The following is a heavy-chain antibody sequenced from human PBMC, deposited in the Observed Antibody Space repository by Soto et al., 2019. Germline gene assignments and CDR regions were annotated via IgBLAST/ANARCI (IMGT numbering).Heavy chain of an antibody. CDR2: ISCCGGSA. CDR3: AGSLSSWYFSYIMDV. CDR1: GFNFKKFA. Sequence: EVQLLESGGGVVQPGGSLRLSCVASGFNFKKFAMAWVRQAAGEGLEWVSGISCCGGSASYADSVKGRFSIARDDSKNTVSLQLNSLRVEDTAQYYCAGSLSSWYFSYIMDVWGQGTTVSVSS. D-gene: IGHD6-6*01. J-gene: IGHJ6*02. V-gene: IGHV3-23*01.